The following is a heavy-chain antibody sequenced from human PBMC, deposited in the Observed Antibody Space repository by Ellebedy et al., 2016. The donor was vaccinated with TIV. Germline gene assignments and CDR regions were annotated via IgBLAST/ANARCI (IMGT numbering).Heavy chain of an antibody. CDR1: GFTFSNYN. V-gene: IGHV3-64D*09. CDR2: IRGTGGRT. CDR3: AKVSNGYGYYFDS. D-gene: IGHD6-19*01. J-gene: IGHJ4*02. Sequence: PGGSLRLSCSASGFTFSNYNMHWVRQAPGKGLEYVSAIRGTGGRTYYADSVKGRFTISRDNSKSTLYLQMSSLKPEDTAVYYCAKVSNGYGYYFDSWGQGTPVTASS.